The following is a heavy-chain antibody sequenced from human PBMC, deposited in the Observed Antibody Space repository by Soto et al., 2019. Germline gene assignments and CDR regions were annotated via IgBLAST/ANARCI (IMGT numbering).Heavy chain of an antibody. D-gene: IGHD2-15*01. CDR3: ARGGCGGSCYSGPPGGFDP. Sequence: SETLSLTCAVYGGSFSGYYWSWIRQPPGKGLEWIGEINHSGSTNYNPSLKSRVTISVDTSKNQFSLKLSSVTAADTAVYYCARGGCGGSCYSGPPGGFDPWGQGTLVTV. J-gene: IGHJ5*02. V-gene: IGHV4-34*01. CDR1: GGSFSGYY. CDR2: INHSGST.